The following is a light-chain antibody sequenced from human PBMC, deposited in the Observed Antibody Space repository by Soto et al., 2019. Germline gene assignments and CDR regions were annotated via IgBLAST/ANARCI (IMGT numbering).Light chain of an antibody. Sequence: AIQMTQSPSSLSASVGDRVTITCRASQDIRNELGWYQQKPGKAPKALIYGVSNLQSGVPSRFSGSGSGTDFTHTISSLQPEDFAVYYCLQDHNYPRTFGQGTKVEIK. CDR3: LQDHNYPRT. J-gene: IGKJ1*01. CDR2: GVS. CDR1: QDIRNE. V-gene: IGKV1-6*01.